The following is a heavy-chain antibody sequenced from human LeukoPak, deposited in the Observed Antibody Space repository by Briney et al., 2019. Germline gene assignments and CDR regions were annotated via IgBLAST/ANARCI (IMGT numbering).Heavy chain of an antibody. CDR1: GGSISSYY. D-gene: IGHD5-12*01. J-gene: IGHJ4*02. V-gene: IGHV4-59*01. CDR2: IYYSGST. Sequence: SEALSLTCTVSGGSISSYYWSWIRQPPGKGLEWIGYIYYSGSTNYNPSLKSRVTISVDTSKNQFSLKLSSVTAADTAVYYCARDRVATSLGYWGQGTLVTVSS. CDR3: ARDRVATSLGY.